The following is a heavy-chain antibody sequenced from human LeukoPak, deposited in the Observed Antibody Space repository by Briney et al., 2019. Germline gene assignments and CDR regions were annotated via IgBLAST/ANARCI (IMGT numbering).Heavy chain of an antibody. V-gene: IGHV4-4*07. Sequence: SETLSLTCSVSGVSISSYYWTWIRLPAGKGLEWIGRIYSGGSTNYNPSLKSRVTMSVDTSKNQFSLKLTSVTAADTAAYYCAREFYYYDSSGDNWFDPWGQGTLVTVSS. J-gene: IGHJ5*02. CDR3: AREFYYYDSSGDNWFDP. CDR2: IYSGGST. D-gene: IGHD3-22*01. CDR1: GVSISSYY.